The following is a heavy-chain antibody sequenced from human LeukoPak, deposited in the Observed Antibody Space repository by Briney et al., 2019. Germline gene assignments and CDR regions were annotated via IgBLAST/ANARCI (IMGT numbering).Heavy chain of an antibody. D-gene: IGHD1-26*01. J-gene: IGHJ4*02. CDR1: GFTFSISW. V-gene: IGHV3-7*01. CDR2: IDKHGNGK. CDR3: ARDAGWGYYDL. Sequence: GGSLRLSCVASGFTFSISWVTWVSQAPGKGLEWVANIDKHGNGKYYVDSVKGRFATSRDYATNSVFLQMKSLRAEDTSVYYCARDAGWGYYDLWGQGTPVTVSS.